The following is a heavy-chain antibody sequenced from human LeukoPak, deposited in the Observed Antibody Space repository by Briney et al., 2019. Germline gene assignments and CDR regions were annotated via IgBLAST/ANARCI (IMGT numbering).Heavy chain of an antibody. CDR1: GLTFSTSG. D-gene: IGHD1-14*01. CDR3: ATETNGRHYDY. V-gene: IGHV3-21*06. Sequence: PGGSLRLSCTISGLTFSTSGFSWVRQAPGKGLEWVASIGPTGFDRYHADSIEGRFTISRDNANNYMYLQMDSLRAEDTAVYYCATETNGRHYDYWGQGTLLTVPS. CDR2: IGPTGFDR. J-gene: IGHJ4*02.